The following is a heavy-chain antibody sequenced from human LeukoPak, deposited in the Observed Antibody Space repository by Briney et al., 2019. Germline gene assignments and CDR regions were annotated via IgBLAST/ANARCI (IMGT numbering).Heavy chain of an antibody. V-gene: IGHV3-48*01. D-gene: IGHD6-19*01. Sequence: GGSLRLSCTASGFAFSTYGMNWVRQAPGKGLEWVSYISSSNTIYYADSVKGRFTISRDNAKNSLYLQMTSLRAEDTAVYYCATGGAVAGRFAYWGQGTLVTVSS. CDR1: GFAFSTYG. CDR2: ISSSNTI. J-gene: IGHJ4*02. CDR3: ATGGAVAGRFAY.